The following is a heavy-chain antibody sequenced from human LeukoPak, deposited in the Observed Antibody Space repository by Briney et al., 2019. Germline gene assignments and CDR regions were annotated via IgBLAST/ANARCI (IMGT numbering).Heavy chain of an antibody. Sequence: GRSLRLSCAASGFTFSSHAMSWVRHAPGEGLQWVSAVSGSGDNTYYADSVKGRFTISRDNSKNTLYLHMSSLRAEDTAVYYCACTAYYYYYLDVWGKGTTVTVSS. CDR1: GFTFSSHA. V-gene: IGHV3-23*01. D-gene: IGHD5-18*01. J-gene: IGHJ6*03. CDR3: ACTAYYYYYLDV. CDR2: VSGSGDNT.